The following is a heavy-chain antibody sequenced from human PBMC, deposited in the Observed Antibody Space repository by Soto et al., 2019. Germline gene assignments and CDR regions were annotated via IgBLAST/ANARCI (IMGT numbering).Heavy chain of an antibody. J-gene: IGHJ6*02. Sequence: EVQLVQSGAEVKKPGESLRISCKGSGYSFTSYWISWVRQMPGKGLEWMGRIDPSDSYTNYSPSFQAHVTISADKSINTAYLQWGGMKDSDTAMYYCARHPFTTMVRGVIKGDYYGMDVWGQGTTVTVSS. CDR2: IDPSDSYT. CDR3: ARHPFTTMVRGVIKGDYYGMDV. D-gene: IGHD3-10*01. V-gene: IGHV5-10-1*01. CDR1: GYSFTSYW.